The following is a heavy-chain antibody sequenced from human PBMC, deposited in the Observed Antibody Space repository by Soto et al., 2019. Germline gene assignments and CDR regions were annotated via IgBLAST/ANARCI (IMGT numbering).Heavy chain of an antibody. D-gene: IGHD5-18*01. Sequence: SETLSLTCTVSGGSISSSSYYWGWIRQPPGKGLEWIGSIYYSGSTYYNPSLKSRVTISVDTSKNQFSLKLSSVTAADTAVYYCARVLVLGVQLWLPYFDYWGQGTLVTVS. V-gene: IGHV4-39*01. CDR2: IYYSGST. CDR3: ARVLVLGVQLWLPYFDY. CDR1: GGSISSSSYY. J-gene: IGHJ4*02.